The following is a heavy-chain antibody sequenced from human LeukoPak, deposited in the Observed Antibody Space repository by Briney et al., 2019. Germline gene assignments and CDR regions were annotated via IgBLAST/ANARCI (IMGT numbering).Heavy chain of an antibody. CDR1: GGSISTYY. CDR3: ARSGSVSYYYYYGMDV. CDR2: IYYTGST. V-gene: IGHV4-59*01. Sequence: SETLSLTCAVSGGSISTYYWNWIRQPPGKGLEWIGYIYYTGSTIYNPSLKSRVTISVDTSKNQFSLKLSSVTAADTAVYYCARSGSVSYYYYYGMDVWGQGTTVTVSS. J-gene: IGHJ6*02. D-gene: IGHD3-10*01.